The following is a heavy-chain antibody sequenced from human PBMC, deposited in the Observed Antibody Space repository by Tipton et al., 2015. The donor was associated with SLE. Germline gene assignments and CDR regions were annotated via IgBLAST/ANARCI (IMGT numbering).Heavy chain of an antibody. V-gene: IGHV4-59*11. J-gene: IGHJ4*02. CDR1: GGSISSHY. CDR2: IYYSGST. CDR3: ARWYSRSSYFFDF. Sequence: TLSLTCTVSGGSISSHYWSWIGQPPGKGLEWIGYIYYSGSTNYNPSLKSRVTISVDTSGIQFSLKMTSVTAADTAVYFCARWYSRSSYFFDFWGQGMLVTVSS. D-gene: IGHD6-6*01.